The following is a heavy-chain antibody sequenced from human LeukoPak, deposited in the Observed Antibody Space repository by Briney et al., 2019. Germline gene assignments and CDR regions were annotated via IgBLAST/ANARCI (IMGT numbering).Heavy chain of an antibody. J-gene: IGHJ4*02. D-gene: IGHD3-3*01. CDR3: ARVHGITIFGVVIRPFDY. CDR2: IYPGYSDI. CDR1: GYSFTSYW. V-gene: IGHV5-51*01. Sequence: GESLKISCKCSGYSFTSYWIGGVRPMPGKGLDWMGIIYPGYSDISYNPSFQGQVTIPADKSISTAYLQWRSLQASDTAMYYCARVHGITIFGVVIRPFDYWGQGTLVTVSS.